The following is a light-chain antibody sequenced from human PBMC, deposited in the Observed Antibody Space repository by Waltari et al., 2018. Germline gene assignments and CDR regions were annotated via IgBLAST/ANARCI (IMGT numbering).Light chain of an antibody. CDR3: ETGGHGTGV. CDR1: SGHSSNI. CDR2: VNSAGSH. Sequence: QLVMTQSPSASASLGAPVKLTCTLSSGHSSNIIAWLQQQPGKGPRDLMQVNSAGSHRRGDEIPDRFAGSSSGAERYLSFSSLESEDEADYYCETGGHGTGVFGVGTKLTVL. J-gene: IGLJ3*02. V-gene: IGLV4-69*01.